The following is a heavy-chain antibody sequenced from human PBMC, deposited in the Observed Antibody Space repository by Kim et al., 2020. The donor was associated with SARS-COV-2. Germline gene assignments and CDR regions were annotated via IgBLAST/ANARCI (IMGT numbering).Heavy chain of an antibody. Sequence: GGSLRLSCAASGFTFSSYEMNWVRQAPGKGLEWVSYISSSGSTIYYADSVKGRFTISRDNAKNSLYLQMNSLRAEDTAVYYCARESDFGVVDDAFDIWGQGTMVTVSS. D-gene: IGHD3-3*01. CDR2: ISSSGSTI. CDR3: ARESDFGVVDDAFDI. J-gene: IGHJ3*02. CDR1: GFTFSSYE. V-gene: IGHV3-48*03.